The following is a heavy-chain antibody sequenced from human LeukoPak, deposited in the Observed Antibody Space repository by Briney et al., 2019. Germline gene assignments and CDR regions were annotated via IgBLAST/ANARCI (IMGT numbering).Heavy chain of an antibody. CDR1: GGSISSGDYY. D-gene: IGHD3-10*01. CDR3: ARALTLGDDAFDI. Sequence: SETLSLTCTVSGGSISSGDYYWSWIRQPPGKGLEWIGYIYYSGSTYYNPPLKSRVTISVDTSKNQFSLKLSSVTAADTAVYYCARALTLGDDAFDIWGQGTMVTVSS. CDR2: IYYSGST. J-gene: IGHJ3*02. V-gene: IGHV4-30-4*08.